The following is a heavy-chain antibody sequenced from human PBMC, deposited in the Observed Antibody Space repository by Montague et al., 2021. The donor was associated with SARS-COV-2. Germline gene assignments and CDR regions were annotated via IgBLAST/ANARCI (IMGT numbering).Heavy chain of an antibody. CDR3: ARMRDGVVPSPILVVGPYYSYYSMDV. J-gene: IGHJ6*03. D-gene: IGHD3-22*01. CDR1: GTSFSGYC. V-gene: IGHV4-34*01. CDR2: INHGGST. Sequence: SETLSLTCAVHGTSFSGYCWNWIRQPPGKGLEWIGEINHGGSTKYNPSLKSRLTISADTSKNQFSLKLTSVAAADTAVYYCARMRDGVVPSPILVVGPYYSYYSMDVWGRGTTVTVSS.